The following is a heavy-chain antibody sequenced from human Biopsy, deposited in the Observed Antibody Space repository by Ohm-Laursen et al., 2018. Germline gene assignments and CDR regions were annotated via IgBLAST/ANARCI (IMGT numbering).Heavy chain of an antibody. CDR2: ISSSSDSI. Sequence: SLRLSCAAAGFTLSSYSMNWVRQTPGKGLEWVSTISSSSDSIYYVDSVKGRFTISRDNAKNSPYLQMNSLRAEDTAVYYCARSRGSSGIATIYYYGMDVWGQGTTVTVSS. CDR3: ARSRGSSGIATIYYYGMDV. J-gene: IGHJ6*02. D-gene: IGHD3-10*01. CDR1: GFTLSSYS. V-gene: IGHV3-21*01.